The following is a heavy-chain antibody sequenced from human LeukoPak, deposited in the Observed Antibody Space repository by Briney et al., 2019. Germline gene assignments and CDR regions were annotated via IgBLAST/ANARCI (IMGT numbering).Heavy chain of an antibody. Sequence: GGSLRLSCAASGFTFSSYGMHWVRQAPGKGLEWVAVIWYDGSNKYYADSVKGRFTISRGNSKNTLYLQMNSLRAEDTAVYYYARGVVVTAIQNYFDYWGQGTLVTVSS. CDR2: IWYDGSNK. CDR3: ARGVVVTAIQNYFDY. D-gene: IGHD2-21*02. V-gene: IGHV3-33*01. J-gene: IGHJ4*02. CDR1: GFTFSSYG.